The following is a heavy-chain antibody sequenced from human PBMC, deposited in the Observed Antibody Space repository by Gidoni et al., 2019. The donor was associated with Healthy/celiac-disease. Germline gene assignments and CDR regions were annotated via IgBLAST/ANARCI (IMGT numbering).Heavy chain of an antibody. J-gene: IGHJ6*02. CDR3: ARVVPAANYGMDV. Sequence: EVQLVESGGGLVKPGGSLRLSCAASGFTFSSYSMNWVRQAPGKGLEWVSSISSSSSYIYYADSVKGRFTISRDNAKNSLYLQMNSLRAEDTAVYYCARVVPAANYGMDVWGQGTTVTVSS. D-gene: IGHD2-2*01. V-gene: IGHV3-21*01. CDR1: GFTFSSYS. CDR2: ISSSSSYI.